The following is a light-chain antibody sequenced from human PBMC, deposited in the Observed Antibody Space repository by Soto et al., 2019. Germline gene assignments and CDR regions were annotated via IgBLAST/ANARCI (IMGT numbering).Light chain of an antibody. J-gene: IGKJ1*01. V-gene: IGKV1-5*03. CDR3: QQYYSLWA. CDR2: KAS. CDR1: QNIRDW. Sequence: DIQMTQSPSTLSASVGDRVTITCRASQNIRDWLAWFQQKPGKAPKVLIYKASTLESGVPSRFSGSGSGTLFTLTISSLQPDDFATYHCQQYYSLWAFGQGTKVDIK.